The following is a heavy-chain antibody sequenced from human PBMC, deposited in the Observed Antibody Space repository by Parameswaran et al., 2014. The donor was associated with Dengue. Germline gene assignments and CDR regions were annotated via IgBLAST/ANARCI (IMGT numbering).Heavy chain of an antibody. Sequence: VRQAPGKGLEWIGSIYYSGSTYYNPSLKSRVTISVDTSKNQFSLKLSSVTAADTAVYYCARPNWNYGNIDYWGQGTLVTVSS. J-gene: IGHJ4*02. CDR3: ARPNWNYGNIDY. V-gene: IGHV4-39*07. D-gene: IGHD1-7*01. CDR2: IYYSGST.